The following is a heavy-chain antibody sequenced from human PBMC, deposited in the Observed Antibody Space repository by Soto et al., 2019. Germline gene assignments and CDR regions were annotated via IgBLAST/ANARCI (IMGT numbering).Heavy chain of an antibody. CDR3: TRADGSKTAQDY. J-gene: IGHJ4*02. CDR2: INRDGSST. V-gene: IGHV3-74*01. D-gene: IGHD2-2*01. CDR1: GFTFSNYW. Sequence: EVQLVESGGGLVQPGGSLRLSCAASGFTFSNYWMHWVRQAPGKGLVWVSRINRDGSSTTYADSVKGRFTISRDNAKSTLYLQMNSLRAEDTAVYYCTRADGSKTAQDYWGQGSLVTVSS.